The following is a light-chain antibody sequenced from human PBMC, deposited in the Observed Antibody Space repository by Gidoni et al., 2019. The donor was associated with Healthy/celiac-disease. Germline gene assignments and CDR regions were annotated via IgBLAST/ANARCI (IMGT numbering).Light chain of an antibody. CDR3: QQYDSTPRT. J-gene: IGKJ1*01. Sequence: LVLTPSPASLAVSLGERATINYKSSQSVLYSSNNKNYLAWYQQKPGQPPKLLIYGASTRESGVPDRFSGSGSGTDFTLTISSLQAEDVAVYYCQQYDSTPRTFXQXTKVEIK. CDR2: GAS. CDR1: QSVLYSSNNKNY. V-gene: IGKV4-1*01.